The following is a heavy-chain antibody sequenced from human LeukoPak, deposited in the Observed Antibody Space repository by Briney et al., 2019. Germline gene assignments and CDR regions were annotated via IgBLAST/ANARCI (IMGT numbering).Heavy chain of an antibody. D-gene: IGHD2-2*01. CDR1: GYTFSGYY. V-gene: IGHV1-2*02. J-gene: IGHJ5*02. CDR3: ARVQYQLLFEGNWFDP. Sequence: ASVKVSCKASGYTFSGYYIYWVRQAPGQGLEWMGWINPNSGDTHYAQKFQGRVTMTRDTSSSTAYMDLNSLISDDTAVYYCARVQYQLLFEGNWFDPWGQGTLGTVSS. CDR2: INPNSGDT.